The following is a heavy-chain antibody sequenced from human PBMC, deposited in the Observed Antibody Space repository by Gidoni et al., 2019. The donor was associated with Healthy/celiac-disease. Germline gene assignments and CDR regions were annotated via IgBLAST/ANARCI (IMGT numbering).Heavy chain of an antibody. CDR3: ARVGTMVQGAWFDP. D-gene: IGHD3-10*01. J-gene: IGHJ5*02. CDR1: GYTFASYG. Sequence: QVQLVQSGAELKKPGASVKVSCKASGYTFASYGISWVRRAPGQGLEGMGWISAYNGNTNYAQKLQCRVTMTTDTSTSTAYMELRSLRSDDTAVYYCARVGTMVQGAWFDPWGQGTLVTVSS. CDR2: ISAYNGNT. V-gene: IGHV1-18*01.